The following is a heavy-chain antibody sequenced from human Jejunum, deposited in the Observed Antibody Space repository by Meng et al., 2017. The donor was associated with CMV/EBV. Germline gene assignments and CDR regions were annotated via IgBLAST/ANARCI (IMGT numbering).Heavy chain of an antibody. Sequence: SGLGVSDHYMVWVRQFPGKGLEWVSTLYMGSAHYAASVEDRFSISRDNVKNMVFLQMNRLTTEDTAVYYCAREQSGAWSGYFDYWGQGVLVTVSS. CDR1: GLGVSDHY. D-gene: IGHD3-3*01. CDR2: LYMGSA. CDR3: AREQSGAWSGYFDY. V-gene: IGHV3-53*01. J-gene: IGHJ4*02.